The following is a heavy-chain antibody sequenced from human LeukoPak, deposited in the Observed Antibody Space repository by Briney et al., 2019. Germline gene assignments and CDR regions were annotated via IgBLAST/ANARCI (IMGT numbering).Heavy chain of an antibody. J-gene: IGHJ6*02. Sequence: ASVKVSCKASGYTFTSYGIRWVRQAPGQGLEWMGWISAYNGNTNYAQKLQGRVTMTTDTSTSTAYMELRSLRSDDTAVYYCARDNYDILTGYYGYGMDVWGQGTTVTVSS. D-gene: IGHD3-9*01. V-gene: IGHV1-18*01. CDR1: GYTFTSYG. CDR2: ISAYNGNT. CDR3: ARDNYDILTGYYGYGMDV.